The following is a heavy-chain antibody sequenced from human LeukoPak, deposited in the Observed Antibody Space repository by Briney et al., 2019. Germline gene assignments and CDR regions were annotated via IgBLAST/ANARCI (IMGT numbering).Heavy chain of an antibody. Sequence: GGSLRLSCAPSGFTVSSNYMSWVRQAPGKGLEWVSVIYSGGSTYYADSVKGRFTISRDNSKNTLYLQMNSLRAEDTAVYYCAKDSVGGWHDAFDIWGQGTMVTVSS. CDR2: IYSGGST. J-gene: IGHJ3*02. CDR3: AKDSVGGWHDAFDI. V-gene: IGHV3-53*01. CDR1: GFTVSSNY. D-gene: IGHD6-19*01.